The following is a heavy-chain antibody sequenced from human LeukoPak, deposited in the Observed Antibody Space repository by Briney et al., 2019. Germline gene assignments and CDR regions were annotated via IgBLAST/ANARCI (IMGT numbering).Heavy chain of an antibody. D-gene: IGHD6-13*01. J-gene: IGHJ4*02. V-gene: IGHV3-48*04. CDR1: GFTFSSYT. Sequence: GGSLRLSCAASGFTFSSYTRNWVRQAPGRGLEWVSYINTGSTTIYYADSVKGRFTTSRDNAKNSLFLQMNSLRAEDTAVYYCARDLIAATDYWGQGTLVTVSS. CDR3: ARDLIAATDY. CDR2: INTGSTTI.